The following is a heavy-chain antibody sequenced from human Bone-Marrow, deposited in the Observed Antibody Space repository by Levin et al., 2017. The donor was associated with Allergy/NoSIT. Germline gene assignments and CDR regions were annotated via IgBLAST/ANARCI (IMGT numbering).Heavy chain of an antibody. V-gene: IGHV1-69*04. CDR3: VFHEAQRRYLDY. D-gene: IGHD1-1*01. CDR1: GGSFSDFA. CDR2: IIVYLGIT. Sequence: KISCRASGGSFSDFAISWVRQAPGQGLEWMGRIIVYLGITKYAPKFQDRVTIAADKSTSTSSMELSSLRAEDTAIFYCVFHEAQRRYLDYWGQGSLVTVSS. J-gene: IGHJ4*02.